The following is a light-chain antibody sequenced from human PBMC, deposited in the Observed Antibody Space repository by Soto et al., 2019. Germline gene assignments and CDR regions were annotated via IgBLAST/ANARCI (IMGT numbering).Light chain of an antibody. CDR1: QDIGGR. V-gene: IGKV1-5*03. Sequence: DIQMTQSPSSVSASVGDRITITCRASQDIGGRLAWFQQKPGKAPRLLIYKASTLKSGVPSRFSGSGSGTEFTLTISSLQHDDFATYYCQHYNSYSEAFGQGTKVDIK. J-gene: IGKJ1*01. CDR3: QHYNSYSEA. CDR2: KAS.